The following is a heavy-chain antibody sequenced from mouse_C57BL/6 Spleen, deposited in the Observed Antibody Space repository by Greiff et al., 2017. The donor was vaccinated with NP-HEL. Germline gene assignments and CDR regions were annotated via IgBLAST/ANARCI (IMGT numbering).Heavy chain of an antibody. CDR2: IWSGGST. J-gene: IGHJ2*01. CDR1: GFSLTSYG. V-gene: IGHV2-2*01. CDR3: ARVYGSSYYFDY. Sequence: VQLQQSGPGLVQPSQSLSITCTVSGFSLTSYGVHWVRQSPGKGLEWLGVIWSGGSTDYNAAFISRLSISKDNSKSQVFFKMNSLQADDTAIYYCARVYGSSYYFDYWGQGTTLTVSS. D-gene: IGHD1-1*01.